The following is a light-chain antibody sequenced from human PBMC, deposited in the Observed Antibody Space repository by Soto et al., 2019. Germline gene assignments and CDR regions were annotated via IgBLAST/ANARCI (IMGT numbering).Light chain of an antibody. CDR3: QQRINWPVT. Sequence: EIVLTQSPGTLSLSPGERPTLSCRASRSVSSDYLAWYQQKPGQAPRLLIHGASNRATGIPDRFSGRGSGTDFTLTISRLEPEDYAVYYCQQRINWPVTFGPGTKVDIK. V-gene: IGKV3D-20*02. CDR2: GAS. J-gene: IGKJ3*01. CDR1: RSVSSDY.